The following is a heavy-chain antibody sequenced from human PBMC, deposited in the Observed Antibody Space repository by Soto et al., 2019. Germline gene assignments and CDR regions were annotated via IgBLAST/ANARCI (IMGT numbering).Heavy chain of an antibody. Sequence: QVQLVQSGAEVKKPGASVKVSCKASGYTFTGYYMHWVRQAPGQGLEWMGWINPNSGGTNYAQKFHGWGTMTRDTSISTAYMGLCRMGADDKAVYYCSRETRSMEVVVSASRTADFYDWGLGTLVSV. V-gene: IGHV1-2*04. J-gene: IGHJ4*02. CDR3: SRETRSMEVVVSASRTADFYD. D-gene: IGHD2-15*01. CDR2: INPNSGGT. CDR1: GYTFTGYY.